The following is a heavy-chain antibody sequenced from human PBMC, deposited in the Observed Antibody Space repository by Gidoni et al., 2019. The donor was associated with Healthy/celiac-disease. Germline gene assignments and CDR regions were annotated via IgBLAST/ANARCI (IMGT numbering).Heavy chain of an antibody. CDR3: AKDSVGRRGPFDY. J-gene: IGHJ4*02. D-gene: IGHD3-10*01. CDR1: GFTFSSYA. V-gene: IGHV3-23*01. CDR2: ISGSGGST. Sequence: EVQLLESGGGLVQPGGSLRLSCAASGFTFSSYAMSWVRQAPGKGLEWVSAISGSGGSTYYADSVKGRFTISRDNSKNTLYLQMNSLRAEDTDVYYCAKDSVGRRGPFDYWGQGTLVTVSS.